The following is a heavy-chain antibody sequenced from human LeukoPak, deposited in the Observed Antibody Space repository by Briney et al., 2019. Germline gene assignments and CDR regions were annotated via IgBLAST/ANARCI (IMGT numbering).Heavy chain of an antibody. Sequence: SVKVSCKTSGYTFSSFGISWVRQAPGQGLEWMGGIIPIFGTANYAQKFQGRVTITADESTSTAYMELSSLRSEDTAVYYCARALYYYDSSGYYLPLNYYYYYMDVWGKGTTVTISS. D-gene: IGHD3-22*01. V-gene: IGHV1-69*13. J-gene: IGHJ6*03. CDR3: ARALYYYDSSGYYLPLNYYYYYMDV. CDR2: IIPIFGTA. CDR1: GYTFSSFG.